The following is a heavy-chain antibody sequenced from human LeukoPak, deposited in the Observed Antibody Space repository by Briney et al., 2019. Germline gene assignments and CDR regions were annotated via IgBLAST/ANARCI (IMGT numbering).Heavy chain of an antibody. CDR2: ISYDGSSK. Sequence: GGSLRLSCAASGFTFSNYAIHWVRQAPGKGLEWVAGISYDGSSKHFADPVKGRFTISRDNSENTVYLQMDSLRLEHTAVYYCAKQHRGYCSSTSCPATFDYWGQGNLVSISS. CDR3: AKQHRGYCSSTSCPATFDY. J-gene: IGHJ4*02. CDR1: GFTFSNYA. V-gene: IGHV3-30*18. D-gene: IGHD2-2*03.